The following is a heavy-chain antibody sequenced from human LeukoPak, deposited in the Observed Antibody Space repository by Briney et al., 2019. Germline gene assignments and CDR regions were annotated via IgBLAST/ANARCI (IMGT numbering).Heavy chain of an antibody. J-gene: IGHJ4*02. CDR2: IIPIFGTA. D-gene: IGHD5-12*01. CDR1: GGTFSSYA. V-gene: IGHV1-69*05. CDR3: ARDGNIVATIFDY. Sequence: GASVKVSCKASGGTFSSYAISWVRQAPGQGLEWMGGIIPIFGTANYAQKLQGRVTMTTDTSTSTAYMELRSLRSDDTAVYYCARDGNIVATIFDYWGQGTLVTVSS.